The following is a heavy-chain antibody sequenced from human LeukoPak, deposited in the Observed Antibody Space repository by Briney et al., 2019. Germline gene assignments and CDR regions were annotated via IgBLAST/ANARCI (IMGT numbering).Heavy chain of an antibody. Sequence: GGSLRLSCAASGFTFSSYAMSWVRQAPGKGLEWVSYISSSGSTIYYADSVKGRFTISRDNAKNSLYLQMNSLRAEDTAVYYCARDGTSWYDAFDIWGQGTMVTVSS. CDR3: ARDGTSWYDAFDI. D-gene: IGHD6-13*01. V-gene: IGHV3-48*04. CDR1: GFTFSSYA. CDR2: ISSSGSTI. J-gene: IGHJ3*02.